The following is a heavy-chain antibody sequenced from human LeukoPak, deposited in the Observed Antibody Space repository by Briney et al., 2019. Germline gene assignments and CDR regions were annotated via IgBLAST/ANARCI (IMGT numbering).Heavy chain of an antibody. Sequence: GGSLRLSCAASGFTFSSYEMNWVRQAPGKGLEWVSYISSSSSTIYYADSVKGRFTISRDNAKNSLYLQMNSLRAEDTAVYYCARDSSGYHDNWFDPWGQGTLVTVSS. V-gene: IGHV3-48*01. J-gene: IGHJ5*02. D-gene: IGHD3-22*01. CDR2: ISSSSSTI. CDR3: ARDSSGYHDNWFDP. CDR1: GFTFSSYE.